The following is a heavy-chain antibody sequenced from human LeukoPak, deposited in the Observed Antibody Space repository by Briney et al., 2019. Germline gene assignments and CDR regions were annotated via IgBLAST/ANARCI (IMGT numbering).Heavy chain of an antibody. CDR1: GFTFSYYW. J-gene: IGHJ6*03. D-gene: IGHD2-8*01. V-gene: IGHV3-74*01. Sequence: GGSLRLSCAASGFTFSYYWMHWVRQAPGKGLVWVSRINSDGSCTFYADSVKGRFTISRDNAKNTLYLQMNSLRAEDTAMYYCARSMYYYYMDVWGKGTTVTVSS. CDR3: ARSMYYYYMDV. CDR2: INSDGSCT.